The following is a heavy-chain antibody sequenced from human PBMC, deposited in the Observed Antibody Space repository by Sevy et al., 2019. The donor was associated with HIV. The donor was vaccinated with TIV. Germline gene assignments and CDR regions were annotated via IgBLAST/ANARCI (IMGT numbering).Heavy chain of an antibody. Sequence: SGPTLVNPTQTLTLTCTFSGFSLSTSGVGVGWIRQPPGKALEWLALIYWNDDKRYSPSLKSRLTITKVTSKNQVVLTMTNMDPVETATYYCAHRPSYYGSGSGNDNWFDPWGQGTLVTVSS. D-gene: IGHD3-10*01. CDR2: IYWNDDK. J-gene: IGHJ5*02. V-gene: IGHV2-5*01. CDR3: AHRPSYYGSGSGNDNWFDP. CDR1: GFSLSTSGVG.